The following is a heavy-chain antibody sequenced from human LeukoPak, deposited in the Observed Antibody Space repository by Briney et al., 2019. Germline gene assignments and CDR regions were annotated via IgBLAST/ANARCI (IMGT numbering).Heavy chain of an antibody. Sequence: SETLSLTCTVSGGSISSYYWSWIRQPPGKGLEWIGYIYYSGSTNYNPSLKSRVTISVDTSKNQFSLKLSSVTAADTAVYYCARSNYYEAFDYWGQGTLVTVSS. V-gene: IGHV4-59*01. D-gene: IGHD3-22*01. CDR1: GGSISSYY. CDR2: IYYSGST. CDR3: ARSNYYEAFDY. J-gene: IGHJ4*02.